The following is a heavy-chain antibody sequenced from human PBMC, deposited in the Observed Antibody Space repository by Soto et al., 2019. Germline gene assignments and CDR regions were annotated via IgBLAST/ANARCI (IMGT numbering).Heavy chain of an antibody. Sequence: PSETLSLTCTVSGGSISSYYWGWIRQPPGKGLEWIGSIYYSGSTYYNPSLKSRVTISVDTSKNQFSLKLSSVTAADTAVYYCVRHGNVVVAATPLFWFDPWGQGTLVTVSS. CDR3: VRHGNVVVAATPLFWFDP. V-gene: IGHV4-39*01. D-gene: IGHD2-15*01. J-gene: IGHJ5*02. CDR2: IYYSGST. CDR1: GGSISSYY.